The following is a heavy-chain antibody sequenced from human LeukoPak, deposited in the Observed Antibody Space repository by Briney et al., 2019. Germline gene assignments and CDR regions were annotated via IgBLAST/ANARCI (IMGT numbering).Heavy chain of an antibody. CDR1: GFTFSSYG. CDR3: AKGGFSYYYDSSGYLLDY. J-gene: IGHJ4*02. V-gene: IGHV3-30*02. D-gene: IGHD3-22*01. Sequence: GGSLRLSCAASGFTFSSYGMHWVRQAPGKGLEWVAFIRYDGSNKYYADSVKGRFTISRDNSKNTLYLQMNSLRAEDTAVYYCAKGGFSYYYDSSGYLLDYWGQGTLVTVSS. CDR2: IRYDGSNK.